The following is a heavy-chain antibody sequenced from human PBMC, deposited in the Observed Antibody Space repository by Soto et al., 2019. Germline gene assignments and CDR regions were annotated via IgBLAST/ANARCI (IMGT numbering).Heavy chain of an antibody. J-gene: IGHJ5*02. CDR3: AREGGNSGWFDP. Sequence: GGSLLLSCAASGFTFSDYYMSWIRQAPGKGLEWVSYISSSSSYTNYADSVKGRFTISRDNAKNSLYLQMNSLRAEDTAVYYCAREGGNSGWFDPWGQGTLGTVAA. CDR1: GFTFSDYY. CDR2: ISSSSSYT. V-gene: IGHV3-11*06. D-gene: IGHD2-21*02.